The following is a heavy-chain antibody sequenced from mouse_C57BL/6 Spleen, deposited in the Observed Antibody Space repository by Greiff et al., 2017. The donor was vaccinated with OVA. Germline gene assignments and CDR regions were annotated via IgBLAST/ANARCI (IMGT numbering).Heavy chain of an antibody. Sequence: EVNVVESGGDLVKPGGSLKLSCAASGFTFSSYGMSWVRQTPDKRLEWVATISSGGSYTYYPDSVKGRFTISRDNAKNTLYLQMSSLKSEDTAMYYCARQDDYDGVDYWGRGTTLTVSS. CDR1: GFTFSSYG. J-gene: IGHJ2*01. D-gene: IGHD2-4*01. CDR3: ARQDDYDGVDY. CDR2: ISSGGSYT. V-gene: IGHV5-6*01.